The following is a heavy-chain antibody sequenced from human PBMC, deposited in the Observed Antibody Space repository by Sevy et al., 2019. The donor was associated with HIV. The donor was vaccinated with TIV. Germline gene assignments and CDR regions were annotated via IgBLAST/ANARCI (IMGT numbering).Heavy chain of an antibody. CDR1: GFTFSSYA. J-gene: IGHJ4*02. Sequence: GGSLRLSCAASGFTFSSYAMSWVRQAPGKGLEWVSAISGSGGSTYYADSVKGRFTISRDNSKNTLYLQMNSLRAEETAVYYCAKGVRNVGHIDYWGQGTLVTVSS. CDR3: AKGVRNVGHIDY. CDR2: ISGSGGST. V-gene: IGHV3-23*01. D-gene: IGHD3-16*01.